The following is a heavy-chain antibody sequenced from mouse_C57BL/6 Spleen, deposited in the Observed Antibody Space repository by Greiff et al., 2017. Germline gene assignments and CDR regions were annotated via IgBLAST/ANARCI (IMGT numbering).Heavy chain of an antibody. CDR1: GFTFSSYG. Sequence: EVQGVESGGDLVKPGGSLKLSCAASGFTFSSYGMSWVSQTPDKRLEWVATISSGGSYTYYPASVKGRFTISRDNAKNTLYLQMSSLKSEDTAMYYFARHETPLPGTGWFAYWGQGTLVTVSA. CDR3: ARHETPLPGTGWFAY. D-gene: IGHD4-1*01. J-gene: IGHJ3*01. CDR2: ISSGGSYT. V-gene: IGHV5-6*01.